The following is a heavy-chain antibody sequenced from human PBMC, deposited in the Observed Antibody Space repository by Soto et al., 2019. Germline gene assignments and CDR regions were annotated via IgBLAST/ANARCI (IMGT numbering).Heavy chain of an antibody. Sequence: SGPTLVNPTQTLTLTCTFSGFSFTTAGVAVGWIRQTPGGALEWLTLIYYNDDRRFSPSLKTRLTITGDTSKNQVVLSLTNVDQWDTAAYFCAHSDGGYEIIYFDFWGQGSPVTVSS. CDR3: AHSDGGYEIIYFDF. D-gene: IGHD5-12*01. CDR1: GFSFTTAGVA. CDR2: IYYNDDR. V-gene: IGHV2-5*01. J-gene: IGHJ4*02.